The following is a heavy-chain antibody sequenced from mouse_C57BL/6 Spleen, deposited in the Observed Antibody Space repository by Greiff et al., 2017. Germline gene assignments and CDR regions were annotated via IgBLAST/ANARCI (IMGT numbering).Heavy chain of an antibody. Sequence: VQLQESDAELVKPGASVKISCKVSGYTFTDHTIHWMKQRPEQGLEWIGYIYPRDGSTKSNEKFKGKATLTADKSSSTAYMQLNSLTSEDSAVYFCARLPDGYYAYWYFDVWGTGTTVTVSS. CDR1: GYTFTDHT. CDR3: ARLPDGYYAYWYFDV. CDR2: IYPRDGST. D-gene: IGHD2-3*01. J-gene: IGHJ1*03. V-gene: IGHV1-78*01.